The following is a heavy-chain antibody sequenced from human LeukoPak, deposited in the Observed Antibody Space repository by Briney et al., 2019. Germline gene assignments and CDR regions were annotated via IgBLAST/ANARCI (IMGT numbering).Heavy chain of an antibody. V-gene: IGHV3-23*01. Sequence: GGSLRLSCVASGFSFSAYAMSWVRQAPGKGLEWVSAISGSSSSIYYADSVKGRFTISRDNSKNTLYLQINSLRAEDTAVYYCAKVGQNYHILPYYFDYWGQGTLVTVSS. CDR2: ISGSSSSI. D-gene: IGHD3-9*01. CDR3: AKVGQNYHILPYYFDY. CDR1: GFSFSAYA. J-gene: IGHJ4*02.